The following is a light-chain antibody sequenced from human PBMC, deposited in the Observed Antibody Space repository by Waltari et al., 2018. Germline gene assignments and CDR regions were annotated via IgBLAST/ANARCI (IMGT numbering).Light chain of an antibody. CDR1: QSVLYSPNNKNY. CDR3: QQYHSVPRT. V-gene: IGKV4-1*01. J-gene: IGKJ1*01. Sequence: DLVLPQSPDSLAVSLGERATINCKSSQSVLYSPNNKNYLGWFQQKTGQPPKLLIYWASMRESGVPDRFSGSGSGTDFTLTISSLQAEDVAVYYCQQYHSVPRTFGQGTKVEI. CDR2: WAS.